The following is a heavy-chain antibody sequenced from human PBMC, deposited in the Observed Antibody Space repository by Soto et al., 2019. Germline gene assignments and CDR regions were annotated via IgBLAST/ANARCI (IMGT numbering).Heavy chain of an antibody. V-gene: IGHV4-30-2*01. J-gene: IGHJ1*01. CDR3: ARGLWNDVFQY. CDR2: VHHTGST. Sequence: SETLSLTCAVSGGSIISGGYSWTWIRQPPGKGLEWIGYVHHTGSTTYNPSLKTRVNISVDRPNNQFFLTLTSATAADSAIYYCARGLWNDVFQYWGRGILVTVSS. CDR1: GGSIISGGYS. D-gene: IGHD1-1*01.